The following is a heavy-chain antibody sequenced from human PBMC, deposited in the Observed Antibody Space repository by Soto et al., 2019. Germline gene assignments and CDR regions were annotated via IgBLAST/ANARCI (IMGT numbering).Heavy chain of an antibody. Sequence: EVQLVESGGGLVKPGGSLRLSCAASGFTVSSYSMNWVRQAPGKGLEWVSSISSTSSYIYYADSVKGRFTISRDNGKHSLSLQVNSLRAEDTAVYYCARGTTPSYWYFDLWGRGTLVTVSS. V-gene: IGHV3-21*01. CDR2: ISSTSSYI. D-gene: IGHD1-1*01. J-gene: IGHJ2*01. CDR1: GFTVSSYS. CDR3: ARGTTPSYWYFDL.